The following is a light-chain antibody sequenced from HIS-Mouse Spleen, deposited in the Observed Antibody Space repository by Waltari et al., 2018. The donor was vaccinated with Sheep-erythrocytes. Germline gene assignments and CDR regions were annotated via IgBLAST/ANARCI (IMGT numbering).Light chain of an antibody. J-gene: IGLJ3*02. V-gene: IGLV2-23*01. CDR1: SSDVGSYNL. CDR2: EGS. CDR3: CSYAGSSTWV. Sequence: QSALTQPASVSGSPGQSITTSCTGTSSDVGSYNLVSWYQQHPGKAPKLMIYEGSKRPSGVSNRVAGSKSGNTASLTISGLQAEDEADYYCCSYAGSSTWVFGGGTKLTVL.